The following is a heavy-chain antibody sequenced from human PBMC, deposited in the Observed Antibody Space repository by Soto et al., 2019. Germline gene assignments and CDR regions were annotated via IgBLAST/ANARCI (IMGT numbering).Heavy chain of an antibody. D-gene: IGHD6-19*01. CDR1: GGSVSSGSYY. Sequence: SETLSLTCTVSGGSVSSGSYYWSWIRQPPGKGLEWIGYIYYSGSTNYNPSLKSRVTISVDTSKNQFSLKLSSVTAADTAVYYCASDGLVYCSGWYETDGMVFWGQGTTVTVFS. CDR2: IYYSGST. V-gene: IGHV4-61*01. J-gene: IGHJ6*02. CDR3: ASDGLVYCSGWYETDGMVF.